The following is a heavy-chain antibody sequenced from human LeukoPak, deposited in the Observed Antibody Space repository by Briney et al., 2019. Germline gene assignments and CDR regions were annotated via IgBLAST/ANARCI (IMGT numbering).Heavy chain of an antibody. D-gene: IGHD4-17*01. CDR3: AKDQIYGDLQHDY. CDR2: ISGSGGST. V-gene: IGHV3-23*01. CDR1: GFTFSSYA. Sequence: PGGSLRLSCAASGFTFSSYATSWVRQAPGKGLEWVSAISGSGGSTYYADSVKGRFTISRDNSKNTLYLQMNSLRAEDTAVYYCAKDQIYGDLQHDYWGQGTLVTVSS. J-gene: IGHJ4*02.